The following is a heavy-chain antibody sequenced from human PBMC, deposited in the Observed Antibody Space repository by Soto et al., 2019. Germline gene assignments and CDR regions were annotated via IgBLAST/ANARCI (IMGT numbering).Heavy chain of an antibody. CDR1: GGSISSYY. Sequence: SETLSLTCTFSGGSISSYYWSWIRQPPGKGLEWIGYIYYSGSTNYNPSLKSRVTISVDTSKNQFSLKLSSVTAADTAVYYCAGQYCSGGSCYTMGLYYYYYMDVWGKGTTVTVSS. CDR3: AGQYCSGGSCYTMGLYYYYYMDV. V-gene: IGHV4-59*01. CDR2: IYYSGST. D-gene: IGHD2-15*01. J-gene: IGHJ6*03.